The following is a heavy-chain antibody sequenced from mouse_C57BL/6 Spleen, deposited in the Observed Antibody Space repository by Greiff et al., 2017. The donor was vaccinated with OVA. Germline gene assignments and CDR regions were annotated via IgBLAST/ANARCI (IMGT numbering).Heavy chain of an antibody. CDR3: ARIYDGHYWYFDV. CDR1: GYTFTSYW. D-gene: IGHD2-3*01. V-gene: IGHV1-64*01. CDR2: IHPNSGST. Sequence: VQLQQPGAELVKPGASVKLSCKASGYTFTSYWMHWVKQRPGQGLAWIGMIHPNSGSTNYNEKFKSKATLTVDKSSSTAYMQLSSLTSEDSAVYYCARIYDGHYWYFDVWGTGTTVTVSS. J-gene: IGHJ1*03.